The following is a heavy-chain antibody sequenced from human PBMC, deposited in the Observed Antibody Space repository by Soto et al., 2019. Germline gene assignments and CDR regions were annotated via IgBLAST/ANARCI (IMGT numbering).Heavy chain of an antibody. V-gene: IGHV4-34*01. Sequence: NPSETLSLTCAVYGGSFSGYYWSWIRQPPGKGLEWIGEINHSGSTNYNPSLKSRVTISVETSKNQFSLKLSSVTAADTAVYYCGRVVIAAAGISGLDYWGQGTLVTVSS. CDR1: GGSFSGYY. D-gene: IGHD6-13*01. CDR2: INHSGST. CDR3: GRVVIAAAGISGLDY. J-gene: IGHJ4*02.